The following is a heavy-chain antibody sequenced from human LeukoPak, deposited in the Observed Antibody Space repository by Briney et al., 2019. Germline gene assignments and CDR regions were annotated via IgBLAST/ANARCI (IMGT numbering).Heavy chain of an antibody. CDR3: ASGSGWVQIY. J-gene: IGHJ4*02. D-gene: IGHD5-24*01. V-gene: IGHV3-7*01. Sequence: GGSLRLSCAAFGFTISNYWMNWVRQAPGKGLEWVANIKQDGSEKYYVDSVKGRFTISRDNAKNSLYLQMNSLRAEDTAVYYCASGSGWVQIYWGQGILVTVSS. CDR2: IKQDGSEK. CDR1: GFTISNYW.